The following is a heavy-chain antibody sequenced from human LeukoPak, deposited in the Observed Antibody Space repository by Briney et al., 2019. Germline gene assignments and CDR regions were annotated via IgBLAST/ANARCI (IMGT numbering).Heavy chain of an antibody. CDR3: ATNYDSSGYSDY. D-gene: IGHD3-22*01. CDR1: GYTLTELS. Sequence: ASVKVSCKVSGYTLTELSMHWVRQAPGKGLEWMGGFDPEDGETIYAQKFQGRVTMTEDTSTDTAYMELSSLGSEDTAVYYCATNYDSSGYSDYWGQGTLVTVSS. V-gene: IGHV1-24*01. CDR2: FDPEDGET. J-gene: IGHJ4*02.